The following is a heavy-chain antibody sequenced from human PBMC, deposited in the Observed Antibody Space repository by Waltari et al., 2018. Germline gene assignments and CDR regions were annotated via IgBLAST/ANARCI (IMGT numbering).Heavy chain of an antibody. CDR1: GFTFSSYR. CDR2: ISSSSSYI. CDR3: ARVNDSSGYYYFDY. J-gene: IGHJ4*02. V-gene: IGHV3-21*01. D-gene: IGHD3-22*01. Sequence: EVQLVESGGGLVKPGGSLRLSCAASGFTFSSYRMTWVRQAPGKGLEWVSSISSSSSYIYYADSVKGRFTISRDNAKNSLYLQMNSLRAEDTAVYYCARVNDSSGYYYFDYWGQGTLVTVSS.